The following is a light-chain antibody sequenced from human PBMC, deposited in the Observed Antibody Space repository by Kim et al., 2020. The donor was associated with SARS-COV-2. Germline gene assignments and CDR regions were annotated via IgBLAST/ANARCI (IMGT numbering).Light chain of an antibody. CDR1: QSISTW. V-gene: IGKV1-5*03. Sequence: DIQMTQSPSTLSASVGDRVTITCRASQSISTWLAWYQQRPGKAPKLLIYKASTLESGVPSRFSGSGSGTEFTLTISSLQPDGLATYYCQQYETYWTFGQGTKVDIK. CDR2: KAS. CDR3: QQYETYWT. J-gene: IGKJ1*01.